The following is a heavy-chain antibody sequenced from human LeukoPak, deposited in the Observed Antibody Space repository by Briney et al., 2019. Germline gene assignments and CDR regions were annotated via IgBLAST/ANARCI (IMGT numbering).Heavy chain of an antibody. J-gene: IGHJ4*02. D-gene: IGHD3-10*01. V-gene: IGHV4-59*08. Sequence: SETLSLTCSVSGGSIHTYYWTWIRQPPGKGLEWIGNVYYSGTTYYNPSLKSRVTMSIDMPNNQFSLRLNSVTAADTAVYYCARAGGVLGYFDSWGQGALVTVSS. CDR3: ARAGGVLGYFDS. CDR1: GGSIHTYY. CDR2: VYYSGTT.